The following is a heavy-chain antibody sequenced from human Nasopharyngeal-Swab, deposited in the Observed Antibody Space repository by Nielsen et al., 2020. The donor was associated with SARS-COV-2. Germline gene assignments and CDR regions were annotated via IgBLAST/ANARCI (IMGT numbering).Heavy chain of an antibody. CDR2: IRSKANSYAT. Sequence: ESLKISCAASGFTFSGSAMHWVRQASGKGLEWVGRIRSKANSYATAYAASVKGRFTISRDDSKNTAYLQMNSLKTEDTAVYYCTRLGRGGMDVWGQGTTVTVSS. CDR1: GFTFSGSA. CDR3: TRLGRGGMDV. J-gene: IGHJ6*02. V-gene: IGHV3-73*01.